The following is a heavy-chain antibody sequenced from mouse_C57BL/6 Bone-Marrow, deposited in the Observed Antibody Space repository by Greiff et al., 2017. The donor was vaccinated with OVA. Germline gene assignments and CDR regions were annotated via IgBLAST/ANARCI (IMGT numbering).Heavy chain of an antibody. V-gene: IGHV1-69*01. CDR1: GYTFTSYW. D-gene: IGHD1-1*01. CDR2: IDPSDSYT. J-gene: IGHJ1*03. CDR3: ARGAYYYGSRYFDV. Sequence: QVQLQQPGAELVMPGASVKLSCKASGYTFTSYWMHWVKQRPGQGLEWIGEIDPSDSYTNYNQKFTGKSTLTVDKSSSTAYMQLSSLTSENSAVYYCARGAYYYGSRYFDVWGTGTTVTVSS.